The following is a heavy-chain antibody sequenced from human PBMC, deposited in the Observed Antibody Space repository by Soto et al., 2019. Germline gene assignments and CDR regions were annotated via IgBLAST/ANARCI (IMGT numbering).Heavy chain of an antibody. CDR1: GYSISSSNW. CDR3: ATIAGTAGGPIAY. V-gene: IGHV4-28*05. D-gene: IGHD6-13*01. Sequence: QVQLQESGPGLVKPSDTLSLTCAVSGYSISSSNWWAWIRQSPGKGLEWIGHIYYSGTIYYDPSRKGRVTLSVDTSKNLYPLKLRCVTAGDTAVYFCATIAGTAGGPIAYWGEGPVVTVSS. CDR2: IYYSGTI. J-gene: IGHJ4*02.